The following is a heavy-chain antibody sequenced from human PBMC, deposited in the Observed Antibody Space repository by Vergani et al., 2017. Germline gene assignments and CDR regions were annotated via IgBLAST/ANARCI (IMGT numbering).Heavy chain of an antibody. V-gene: IGHV1-2*02. CDR3: ARDEAAATDVYGMDV. D-gene: IGHD6-13*01. Sequence: QVQLVQSGAEVKKPGASVKVSCKASGYTFTGYYMHWVRQAPGQGLEWMGWINPNSGGTNYAQKFQGRVTITADKSTSTAYMELSSLRSEDTAVYYCARDEAAATDVYGMDVWGQGTTVTVSS. J-gene: IGHJ6*02. CDR2: INPNSGGT. CDR1: GYTFTGYY.